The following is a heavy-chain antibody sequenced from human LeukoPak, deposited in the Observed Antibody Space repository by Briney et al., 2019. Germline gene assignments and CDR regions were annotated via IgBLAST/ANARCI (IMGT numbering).Heavy chain of an antibody. D-gene: IGHD6-13*01. V-gene: IGHV3-21*06. CDR2: ISSTSTYI. Sequence: GGSLRLSCAASGFTFSSYTMIWVRQAPGKGLEWVSSISSTSTYIYYADSVKGRFTISRDKAKNSLYLQMNSLRAEDTAVYYCAGMQYSSSSATCDYWGQGTLVIVS. CDR1: GFTFSSYT. CDR3: AGMQYSSSSATCDY. J-gene: IGHJ4*02.